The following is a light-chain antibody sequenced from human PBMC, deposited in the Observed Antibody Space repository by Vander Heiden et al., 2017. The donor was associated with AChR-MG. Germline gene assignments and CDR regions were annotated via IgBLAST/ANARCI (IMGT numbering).Light chain of an antibody. CDR1: QSVSSSY. CDR3: QQYGSTTTVT. V-gene: IGKV3-20*01. J-gene: IGKJ3*01. CDR2: GAS. Sequence: EIVLTQSPGTLPLSPGERATLSCRASQSVSSSYLAWYQQKPGQAPRLLIYGASSRATGIPDRFSGSGSGTDFTLTISRLEPEDFAVYYCQQYGSTTTVTFGPGTKVDIK.